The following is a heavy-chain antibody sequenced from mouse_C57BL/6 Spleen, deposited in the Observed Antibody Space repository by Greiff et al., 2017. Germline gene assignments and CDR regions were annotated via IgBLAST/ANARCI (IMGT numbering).Heavy chain of an antibody. V-gene: IGHV5-4*03. CDR2: ISDGGSYT. J-gene: IGHJ2*01. CDR1: GFTFSSYA. CDR3: ARYNYGSSYEYYVDD. D-gene: IGHD1-1*01. Sequence: EVKLVESGGGLVKPGGSLKLSCAASGFTFSSYAMSWVRQTPEKRLEWVATISDGGSYTYYPDNVKGRFTISRDNAKNNLYLQMSHLKSEDTAMYYCARYNYGSSYEYYVDDWGEGTTLSVSS.